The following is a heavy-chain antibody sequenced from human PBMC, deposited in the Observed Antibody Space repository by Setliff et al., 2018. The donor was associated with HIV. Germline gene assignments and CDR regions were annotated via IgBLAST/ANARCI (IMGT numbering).Heavy chain of an antibody. CDR3: AGSMGATKGSWFEP. J-gene: IGHJ5*02. D-gene: IGHD1-26*01. CDR1: GGSINSYY. Sequence: KASETLSLTCTVSGGSINSYYWSWIRQPPGKGLEWIGYIYYSGNTNYNPSLKSRVTISVDTSKKQFSLKLSSVIAADTAVYYCAGSMGATKGSWFEPWGQGTLVTVSS. V-gene: IGHV4-59*08. CDR2: IYYSGNT.